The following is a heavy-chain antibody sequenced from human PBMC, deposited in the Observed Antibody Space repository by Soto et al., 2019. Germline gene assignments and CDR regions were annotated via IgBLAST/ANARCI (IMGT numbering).Heavy chain of an antibody. CDR2: INHSGST. CDR3: ARGGAARRHLRYFDY. CDR1: GGSFIGYY. J-gene: IGHJ4*02. D-gene: IGHD6-6*01. V-gene: IGHV4-34*01. Sequence: QVQLQQWGAGLLKPSETLSLTCAVYGGSFIGYYWSWIRQPPGKGLEWIGEINHSGSTNYNPSLKSRVTISVDTSKNQCSLKLSSVTAADTAVYYGARGGAARRHLRYFDYWGQGTLVTVSS.